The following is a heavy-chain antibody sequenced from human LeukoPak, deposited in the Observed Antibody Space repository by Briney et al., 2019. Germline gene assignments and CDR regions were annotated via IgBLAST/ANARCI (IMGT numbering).Heavy chain of an antibody. CDR3: ARTQFNIAGLYYYYYYMDV. D-gene: IGHD6-13*01. CDR1: GFTFSSYW. J-gene: IGHJ6*03. V-gene: IGHV3-7*01. Sequence: GGSLRLSCAASGFTFSSYWMGWVRQAPGKGLEWVANIRQDGSEKYYVDSVKGRFTISRDNAKNSLYLQMNSLRAEDTAVYYCARTQFNIAGLYYYYYYMDVWGKGTTVTVSS. CDR2: IRQDGSEK.